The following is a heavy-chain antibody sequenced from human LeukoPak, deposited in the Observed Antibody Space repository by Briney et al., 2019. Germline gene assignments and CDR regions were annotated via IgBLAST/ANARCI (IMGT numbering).Heavy chain of an antibody. J-gene: IGHJ5*02. D-gene: IGHD2-15*01. CDR3: ARVVACSGGSCYHWNWFDP. CDR1: GGSSSSSSYY. V-gene: IGHV4-61*01. Sequence: PSETLSLTCTVSGGSSSSSSYYWSWIRQPPGKGLEWFGYIYYSGSTNYNPSLKSRVTISVDTSKNQFALKLSSVTAADTAVYYCARVVACSGGSCYHWNWFDPWGQGTLVTVSS. CDR2: IYYSGST.